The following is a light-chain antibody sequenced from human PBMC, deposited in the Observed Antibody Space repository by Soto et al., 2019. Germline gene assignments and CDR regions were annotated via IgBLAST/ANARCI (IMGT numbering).Light chain of an antibody. J-gene: IGKJ4*01. CDR3: QQYYSTPLT. V-gene: IGKV4-1*01. CDR1: QSVLYSSNNKNY. Sequence: DIVMTQSPDSLAVSLGERATINCKSSQSVLYSSNNKNYLAWYQQKPGQPPKLLIYWASTRESGVPDRFSGRGSDTDFTLTISRLQAEGVAVYYCQQYYSTPLTFGGGTKVEIK. CDR2: WAS.